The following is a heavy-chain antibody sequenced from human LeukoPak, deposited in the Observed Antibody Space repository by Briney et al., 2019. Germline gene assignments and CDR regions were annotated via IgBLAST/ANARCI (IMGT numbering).Heavy chain of an antibody. CDR2: ISYDGSNK. V-gene: IGHV3-30*18. Sequence: PGGSLRLSCAASGFTFSSYGMHWVRQAPGKGLEWVAVISYDGSNKYYADSVKGRFTISRDNSKNTLYLQMNSLRAEDTAVYYCAKGLSLNDYGDYRDAFGIWGQGTMVTVSS. CDR3: AKGLSLNDYGDYRDAFGI. J-gene: IGHJ3*02. D-gene: IGHD4-17*01. CDR1: GFTFSSYG.